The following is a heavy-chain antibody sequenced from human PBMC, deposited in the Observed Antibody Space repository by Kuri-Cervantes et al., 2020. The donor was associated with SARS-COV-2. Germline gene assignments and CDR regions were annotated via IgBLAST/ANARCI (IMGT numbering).Heavy chain of an antibody. J-gene: IGHJ4*02. CDR3: ARGRYTNSWYHFDY. V-gene: IGHV3-23*03. D-gene: IGHD6-13*01. CDR1: GFTFYNFG. CDR2: IYVHRT. Sequence: GGSLRLSGAASGFTFYNFGMTWVRQAPGKGLEWVSVIYVHRTEYADSVKGRFTISRDNSNNTVYLQMNSLRAEDAAVYYCARGRYTNSWYHFDYWGQGTLVTVSS.